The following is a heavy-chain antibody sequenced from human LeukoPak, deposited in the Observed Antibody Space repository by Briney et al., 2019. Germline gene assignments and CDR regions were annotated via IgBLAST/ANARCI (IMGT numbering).Heavy chain of an antibody. D-gene: IGHD6-6*01. CDR1: GGSISSYY. CDR2: IYYSGST. J-gene: IGHJ1*01. Sequence: SETLSLTCTVSGGSISSYYWSWIRQPPGKGLEWIGYIYYSGSTNYNPSLQSRVTISVDTSKNQFSLNPNSVTAADMAVYYCARGGAARLHFQNWGQGTLDTVSS. V-gene: IGHV4-59*01. CDR3: ARGGAARLHFQN.